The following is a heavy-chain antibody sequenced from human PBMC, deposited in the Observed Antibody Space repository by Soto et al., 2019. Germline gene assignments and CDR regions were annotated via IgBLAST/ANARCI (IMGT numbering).Heavy chain of an antibody. Sequence: QVQLVQSGSELRKPGASVKVSCKASGYTFASKSISWVRRAPGQGLEWMGWISAHDGNTNYAQKLQGRVTLTTDTSTGTVYMELRSLRFDDTAVYYCARPSSRITSPFDYWGQGTLVTVSS. CDR2: ISAHDGNT. CDR1: GYTFASKS. CDR3: ARPSSRITSPFDY. V-gene: IGHV1-18*01. D-gene: IGHD1-20*01. J-gene: IGHJ4*02.